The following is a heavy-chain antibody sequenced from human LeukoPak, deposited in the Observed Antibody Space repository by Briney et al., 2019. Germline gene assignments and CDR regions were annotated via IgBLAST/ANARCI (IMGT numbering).Heavy chain of an antibody. Sequence: GGSLRLSCAASGFTFNNAWMNWVRQAPGKGLEWVGRIKSKTDGGTTDYAAPVKGRFTISRDDSKNTLYLQMHSLKTEDTAVYYCATDYYGSGSPGFGYWGQGNMVTVSS. D-gene: IGHD3-10*01. J-gene: IGHJ4*02. CDR1: GFTFNNAW. V-gene: IGHV3-15*07. CDR2: IKSKTDGGTT. CDR3: ATDYYGSGSPGFGY.